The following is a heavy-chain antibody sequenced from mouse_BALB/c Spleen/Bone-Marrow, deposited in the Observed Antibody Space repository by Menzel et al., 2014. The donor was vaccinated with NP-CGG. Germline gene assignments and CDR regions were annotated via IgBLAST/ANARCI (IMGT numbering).Heavy chain of an antibody. J-gene: IGHJ3*01. CDR2: IDPYYGGT. CDR1: GYSSTGYN. Sequence: EVKLQESGPELEKPGASVEISCKASGYSSTGYNMNWVKQSNGKSLEWIGNIDPYYGGTSYNQKFKGKATLTVDKSSSIAYMQLKSLTSEDSAVYYCARRDDYDGGFAYWGQGTLVTVSA. D-gene: IGHD2-4*01. V-gene: IGHV1-39*01. CDR3: ARRDDYDGGFAY.